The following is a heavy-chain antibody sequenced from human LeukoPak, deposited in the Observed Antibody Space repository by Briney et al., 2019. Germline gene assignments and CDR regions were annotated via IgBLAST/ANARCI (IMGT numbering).Heavy chain of an antibody. CDR2: INHSGST. J-gene: IGHJ5*02. CDR3: AGSKRRVVVVPAAIQGRGNWFDP. D-gene: IGHD2-2*02. V-gene: IGHV4-34*01. CDR1: GGSFSGYY. Sequence: SETLSLTCAVYGGSFSGYYWSWIRQPPGKGLEWIGEINHSGSTNYNPSLKSRVTISVDTSKNQFSLKLRSVTAADTAVYYCAGSKRRVVVVPAAIQGRGNWFDPWGQGTLVTVSS.